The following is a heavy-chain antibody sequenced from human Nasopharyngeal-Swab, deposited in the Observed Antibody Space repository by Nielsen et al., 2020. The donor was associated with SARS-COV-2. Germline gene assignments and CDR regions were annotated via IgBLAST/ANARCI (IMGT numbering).Heavy chain of an antibody. CDR3: AKDKSRSSSWYDY. V-gene: IGHV3-9*01. D-gene: IGHD6-13*01. J-gene: IGHJ4*02. Sequence: SLKISCAASGFTFGDYAMHWVRQAPGKGLEWVSGISWNSGSIGYADSVKGRFTISRDNAKNSLYLQMNSLRAEDTALYYCAKDKSRSSSWYDYWGQGTLVTVSS. CDR2: ISWNSGSI. CDR1: GFTFGDYA.